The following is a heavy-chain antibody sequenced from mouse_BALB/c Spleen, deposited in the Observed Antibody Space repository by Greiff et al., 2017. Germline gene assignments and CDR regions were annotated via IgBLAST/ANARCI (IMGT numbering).Heavy chain of an antibody. V-gene: IGHV5-12-2*01. D-gene: IGHD4-1*01. CDR3: ARQELGRGFYAMDY. CDR2: ISNGGGST. J-gene: IGHJ4*01. Sequence: EVKVVESGGGLVQPGGSLKLSCAASGFTFSSYTMSWVRQTPEKRLEWVAYISNGGGSTYYPDTVKGRFTISRDNAKNTLYLQMSSLKSEDTAMYYCARQELGRGFYAMDYWGQGTSVTVSS. CDR1: GFTFSSYT.